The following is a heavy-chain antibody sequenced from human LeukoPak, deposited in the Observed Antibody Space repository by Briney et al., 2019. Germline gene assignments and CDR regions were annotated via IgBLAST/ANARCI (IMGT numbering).Heavy chain of an antibody. J-gene: IGHJ4*02. CDR3: AKASGRGPVLRYLDGPPPQVDY. CDR1: GFTFSSYA. V-gene: IGHV3-23*01. Sequence: GGSLRLSCAASGFTFSSYAMSWVRQAPGKGLEWVSAISGSGGSTYYADSVKGRFTISRDNSKNTLYLQMNSLRAEDTAVYYCAKASGRGPVLRYLDGPPPQVDYWGQGTLVTVSS. CDR2: ISGSGGST. D-gene: IGHD3-9*01.